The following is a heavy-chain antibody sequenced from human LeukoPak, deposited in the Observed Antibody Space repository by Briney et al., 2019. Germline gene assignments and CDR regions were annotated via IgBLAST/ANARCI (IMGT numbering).Heavy chain of an antibody. CDR2: INPSGGST. CDR1: GYTFTSYY. Sequence: WASVKVSCKASGYTFTSYYMHWVRQAPGQGLEWMGIINPSGGSTSYAQKFQGRVTMTRDTSTSTVYMELSGLRSEDTAVYYCARDFGSSSSIVYFDYWGQGTLVTVSS. CDR3: ARDFGSSSSIVYFDY. J-gene: IGHJ4*02. V-gene: IGHV1-46*01. D-gene: IGHD6-6*01.